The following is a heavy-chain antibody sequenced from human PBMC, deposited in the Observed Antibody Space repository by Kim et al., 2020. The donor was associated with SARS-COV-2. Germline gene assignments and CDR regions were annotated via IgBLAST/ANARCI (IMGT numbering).Heavy chain of an antibody. V-gene: IGHV3-66*01. CDR3: ASYYGDYDGFDP. CDR2: LHSGGRT. CDR1: GFFISGNS. D-gene: IGHD2-21*02. Sequence: GGSLRLSCAASGFFISGNSLHWVRQAPGKGLEWVSVLHSGGRTDYADSVKGRFTVSRDNSKNTLYLHMNSLRGEDTAVYYCASYYGDYDGFDPWGQGTLVAVSP. J-gene: IGHJ5*02.